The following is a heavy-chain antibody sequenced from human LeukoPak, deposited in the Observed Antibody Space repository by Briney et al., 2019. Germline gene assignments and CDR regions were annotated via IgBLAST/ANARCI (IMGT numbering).Heavy chain of an antibody. V-gene: IGHV4-31*03. CDR1: GGPISSGGYY. CDR3: AREAMYYYDSSGYS. D-gene: IGHD3-22*01. CDR2: IYYSGST. J-gene: IGHJ5*02. Sequence: KSSETLSLTCTVSGGPISSGGYYWSWIRQHPGKGLEWIGYIYYSGSTYYNPSLKSRFTISVDTSKNQFSLKLSSVTAADTAVYYCAREAMYYYDSSGYSWGQGTLVTVSS.